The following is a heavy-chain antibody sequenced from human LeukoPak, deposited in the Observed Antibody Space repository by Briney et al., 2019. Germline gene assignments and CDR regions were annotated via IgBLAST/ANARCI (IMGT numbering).Heavy chain of an antibody. Sequence: GGSLRLSCAASGFPVNKYEIHWVRQAPGKGLEWISYVDAGATSTNYADSVGGRFTLSRDNAQNSVHLQMNSLTDEDTAVYYCVRGRLLRSTTYFDSWGQGALVTVSS. CDR2: VDAGATST. J-gene: IGHJ4*02. CDR1: GFPVNKYE. V-gene: IGHV3-48*03. D-gene: IGHD2-21*02. CDR3: VRGRLLRSTTYFDS.